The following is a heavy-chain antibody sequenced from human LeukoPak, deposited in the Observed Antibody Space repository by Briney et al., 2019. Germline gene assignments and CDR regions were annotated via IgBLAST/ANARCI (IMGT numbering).Heavy chain of an antibody. Sequence: GSLRLSCAASGFTFSSYSMNWVRQAPGKGLEWVSSISSSSSYIYYADSVKGRFTISRDNAKDSLYLQMNSLRAEDTAVYYCARDRGHWGFDYWGQGTLVTVSS. J-gene: IGHJ4*02. CDR2: ISSSSSYI. CDR1: GFTFSSYS. D-gene: IGHD7-27*01. V-gene: IGHV3-21*01. CDR3: ARDRGHWGFDY.